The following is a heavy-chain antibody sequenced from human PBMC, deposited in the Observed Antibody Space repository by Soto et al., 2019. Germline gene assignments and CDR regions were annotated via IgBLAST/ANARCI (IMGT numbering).Heavy chain of an antibody. V-gene: IGHV3-7*01. CDR2: VKEDGSEL. CDR3: ARDIGFDYVN. CDR1: GFNVMSYW. J-gene: IGHJ4*02. Sequence: QPGGSLRLSCAVSGFNVMSYWMSWVRQAPGKGLEWVASVKEDGSELYYLHSVRGRFSISRDSAGNALHLTMNYLSAEDTGVYFCARDIGFDYVNWGQGIPVTVSS. D-gene: IGHD3-16*01.